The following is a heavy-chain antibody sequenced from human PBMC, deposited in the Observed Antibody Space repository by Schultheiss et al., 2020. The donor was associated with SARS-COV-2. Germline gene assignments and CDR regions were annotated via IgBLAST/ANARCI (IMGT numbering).Heavy chain of an antibody. Sequence: SETLSLTCTVSGDSISNYYWSWIRQHPGKGLEWIGYIYYSGSTYYNPSLKSLVTISVDTSKNQFSLNLSSVTAADTAVYYCAREGGWFDPWGQGTLVTVSS. J-gene: IGHJ5*02. V-gene: IGHV4-59*12. D-gene: IGHD3-16*01. CDR3: AREGGWFDP. CDR1: GDSISNYY. CDR2: IYYSGST.